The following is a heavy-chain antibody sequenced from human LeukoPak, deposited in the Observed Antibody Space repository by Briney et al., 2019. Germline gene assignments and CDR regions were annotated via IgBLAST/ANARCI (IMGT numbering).Heavy chain of an antibody. CDR2: ISNSSSYI. CDR3: ARDRSMADAFDI. D-gene: IGHD5-24*01. CDR1: GFTFSSYS. V-gene: IGHV3-21*01. Sequence: GGSLRLSCAASGFTFSSYSMNWVRQAPGKGLEWVSSISNSSSYIYYADSVKGRFTISRDNAKNSLYLQMNSLRAEDTAVYYCARDRSMADAFDIWGQGTMVTVSS. J-gene: IGHJ3*02.